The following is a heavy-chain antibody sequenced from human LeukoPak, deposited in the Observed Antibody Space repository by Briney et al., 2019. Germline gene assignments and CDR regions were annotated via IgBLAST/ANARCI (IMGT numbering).Heavy chain of an antibody. J-gene: IGHJ4*02. V-gene: IGHV1-24*01. D-gene: IGHD6-19*01. CDR2: FDPEDGET. Sequence: ASVKVSCKVSGYTLTELSMHWVRQAPGKGREWMGGFDPEDGETIYAHKVQGRVTMTEDTSTDTAYMALSCLSSEDTAVYYRATIVGDSGCLPYWGQGTLVTVSS. CDR3: ATIVGDSGCLPY. CDR1: GYTLTELS.